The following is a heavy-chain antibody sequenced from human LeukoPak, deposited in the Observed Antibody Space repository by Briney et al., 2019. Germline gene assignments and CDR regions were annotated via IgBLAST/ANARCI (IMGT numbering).Heavy chain of an antibody. CDR3: ARDVGSSWYVWYFDL. CDR2: IYYSGST. V-gene: IGHV4-59*01. J-gene: IGHJ2*01. CDR1: GGSISSYY. D-gene: IGHD6-13*01. Sequence: PSETLPLTCTVSGGSISSYYWSWIRQPPGKGLEWIGYIYYSGSTNYNPSLKSRVTISVDTSKNQFSLKLSSVTAADTAVYYCARDVGSSWYVWYFDLWGRGTLVTVSS.